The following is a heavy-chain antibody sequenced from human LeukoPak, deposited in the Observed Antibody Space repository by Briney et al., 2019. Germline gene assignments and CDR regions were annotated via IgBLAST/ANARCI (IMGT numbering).Heavy chain of an antibody. V-gene: IGHV3-23*01. J-gene: IGHJ6*02. Sequence: PGGSLRLSCAASGFTFSSYAMSWVRQAPGKGLEWVSAISGSGGSTYYADSVKGRFTISRDNSKNTLYLQMNSLRAEDTAVYYCARAAYYDILTGYYNYYYGMDVWGQGTTVTVSS. D-gene: IGHD3-9*01. CDR2: ISGSGGST. CDR1: GFTFSSYA. CDR3: ARAAYYDILTGYYNYYYGMDV.